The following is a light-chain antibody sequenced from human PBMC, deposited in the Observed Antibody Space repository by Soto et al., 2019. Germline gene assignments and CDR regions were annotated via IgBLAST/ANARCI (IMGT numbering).Light chain of an antibody. CDR1: SSNIGSNT. J-gene: IGLJ3*02. CDR2: SXX. CDR3: AAWDDSLNGWV. Sequence: QSVLTQPPSASGTPGQRVTISCSGSSSNIGSNTVNWYQQLPGTAPXPLIYSXXXRPSXXPDRFXXXKXXXXXXXXXXXXXSEDEADYYCAAWDDSLNGWVFGGGTKLTVL. V-gene: IGLV1-44*01.